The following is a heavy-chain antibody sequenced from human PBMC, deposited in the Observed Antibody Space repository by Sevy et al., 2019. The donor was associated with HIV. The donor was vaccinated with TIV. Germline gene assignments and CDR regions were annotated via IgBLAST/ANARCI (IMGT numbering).Heavy chain of an antibody. D-gene: IGHD3-16*02. CDR2: VTHSENT. CDR3: ARGRYRNYLWGRYRPTYFDS. J-gene: IGHJ4*01. V-gene: IGHV4-34*01. Sequence: SETLSLTCAVYGGSFSGYYWSWIRQPPGQGLEWLGEVTHSENTNYNTSLKSRVTISIDTSKNQFSLKLTSVTAADTAVYYCARGRYRNYLWGRYRPTYFDSWGHGALVTVSS. CDR1: GGSFSGYY.